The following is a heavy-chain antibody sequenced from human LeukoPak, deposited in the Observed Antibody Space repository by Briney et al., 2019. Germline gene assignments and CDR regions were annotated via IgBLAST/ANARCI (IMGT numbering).Heavy chain of an antibody. V-gene: IGHV3-23*01. Sequence: GGSLRLSCAASGFTFSSYGMSWVRQAPGKGLEWVSAISGSGGSTCYADSVKGRFTISRDNSKNTLYLQMNSLRAEDTAVYYCARDNYDSSTPYYFDYWGQGTLVTVSS. CDR2: ISGSGGST. CDR3: ARDNYDSSTPYYFDY. J-gene: IGHJ4*02. D-gene: IGHD3-22*01. CDR1: GFTFSSYG.